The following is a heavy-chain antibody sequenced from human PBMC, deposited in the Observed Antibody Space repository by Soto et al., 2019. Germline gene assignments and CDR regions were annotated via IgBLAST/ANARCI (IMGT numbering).Heavy chain of an antibody. CDR1: GGSVSYNSYY. CDR3: AGSWGNWFDP. V-gene: IGHV4-39*01. CDR2: IYYSGST. Sequence: QLQLQESGPGLVKPSETLSLTCTVSGGSVSYNSYYWGWIRQPPGKGLEWIANIYYSGSTYYNPSLKSRVTISVDMSKNQFSLKLTSVTAADTAVYYCAGSWGNWFDPWGQGTLVTVSS. J-gene: IGHJ5*02. D-gene: IGHD3-16*01.